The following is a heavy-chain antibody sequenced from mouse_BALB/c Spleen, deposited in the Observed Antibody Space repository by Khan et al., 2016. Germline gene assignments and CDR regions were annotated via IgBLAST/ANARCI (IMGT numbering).Heavy chain of an antibody. Sequence: QVQLQQSGPELVKPGASVKMSCKASGYTITDYVITWVKQRTGQGLEWIGEIFPGSGSTYYHEKFKGKATLTADKSSNTVYMQVSSLTSEDSAVYFCARGIYDGYFWGQGTTLTVSS. V-gene: IGHV1-77*01. D-gene: IGHD2-3*01. J-gene: IGHJ2*01. CDR1: GYTITDYV. CDR2: IFPGSGST. CDR3: ARGIYDGYF.